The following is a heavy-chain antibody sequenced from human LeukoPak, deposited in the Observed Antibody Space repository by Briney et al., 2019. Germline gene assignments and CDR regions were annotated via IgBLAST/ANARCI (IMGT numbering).Heavy chain of an antibody. CDR2: ISYDGRNK. CDR3: ARVWAWGSGNYFDN. CDR1: GFTFNNHD. V-gene: IGHV3-30*03. J-gene: IGHJ4*02. Sequence: PGGSLRLSCAASGFTFNNHDMHWVRQAPGKGLEWVAGISYDGRNKYYADSVKGRFTISRDNSKSTLNLQMNSLRTEDTAVYYCARVWAWGSGNYFDNWGQGTLVTVSS. D-gene: IGHD3-10*01.